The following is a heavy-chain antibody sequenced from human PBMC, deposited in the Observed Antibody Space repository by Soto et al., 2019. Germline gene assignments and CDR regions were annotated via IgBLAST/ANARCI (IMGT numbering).Heavy chain of an antibody. J-gene: IGHJ6*02. CDR1: GYTFTGYY. D-gene: IGHD3-22*01. Sequence: GASVKVSCKASGYTFTGYYMHWVRQAPGQGLEWMGWINPNSGGTNYAQKFQGWVTMTRDTSISTAYMELSRLRSDDTAVYYCARDTHYYDSNYYGMDVWGQGTTVTVSS. V-gene: IGHV1-2*04. CDR2: INPNSGGT. CDR3: ARDTHYYDSNYYGMDV.